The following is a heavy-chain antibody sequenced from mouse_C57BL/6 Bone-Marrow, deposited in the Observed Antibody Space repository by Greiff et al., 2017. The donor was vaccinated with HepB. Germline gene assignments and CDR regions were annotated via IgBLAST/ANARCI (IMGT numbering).Heavy chain of an antibody. CDR2: INPSSGYT. J-gene: IGHJ4*01. CDR3: AIQLRPSYAMDY. V-gene: IGHV1-7*01. CDR1: GYTFTSYW. D-gene: IGHD3-2*02. Sequence: VKVVESGAELAKPGASVKLSCKASGYTFTSYWMHWVKQRPGQGLEWIGYINPSSGYTKYNQKFKDKATLTADKSSSTAYMQLSSLTYEDSAVYDGAIQLRPSYAMDYWGQGTSVTVSS.